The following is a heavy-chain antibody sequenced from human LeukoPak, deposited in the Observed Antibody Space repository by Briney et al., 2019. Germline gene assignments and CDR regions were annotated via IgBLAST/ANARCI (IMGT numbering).Heavy chain of an antibody. Sequence: GGSLRLSCAASGFTFDDYAMHWVRQAPGKGLEWVSGISWNSGSIGYADSVKGRFTISRDNAKNSLYLQMNSLRAEDTALYYCAKAKYDSSDYHYYFDYWGQGTLVTVSS. CDR3: AKAKYDSSDYHYYFDY. CDR2: ISWNSGSI. CDR1: GFTFDDYA. J-gene: IGHJ4*02. D-gene: IGHD3-22*01. V-gene: IGHV3-9*01.